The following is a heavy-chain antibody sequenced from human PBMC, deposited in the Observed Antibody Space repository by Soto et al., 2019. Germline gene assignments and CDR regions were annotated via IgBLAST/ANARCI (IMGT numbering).Heavy chain of an antibody. CDR2: ISYDGSNK. Sequence: PGGSLRLSCAASGFTFSNYAVTWVRQAPGKGLEWVAVISYDGSNKYYADSVKGRFTISRDNSKNTLYLQMNSLRPEDTAVYYCPKAPRRPGRASGMAVWGKGTTAPVSS. CDR1: GFTFSNYA. V-gene: IGHV3-30*18. D-gene: IGHD6-25*01. CDR3: PKAPRRPGRASGMAV. J-gene: IGHJ6*04.